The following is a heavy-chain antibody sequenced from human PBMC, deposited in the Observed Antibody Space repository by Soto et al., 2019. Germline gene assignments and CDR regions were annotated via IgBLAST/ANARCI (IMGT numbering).Heavy chain of an antibody. CDR2: IRSKAYGGTT. CDR1: GFTFGDYA. CDR3: TRSGLTTAVTRFDX. J-gene: IGHJ4*02. D-gene: IGHD4-17*01. Sequence: GGSLRLSFTASGFTFGDYAMSWFRQAPGKGLEGVGFIRSKAYGGTTEYAASVKGRLTISRDDSKSIAYLQMNSLKTEETAVYYCTRSGLTTAVTRFDXWGQGTLVTVSX. V-gene: IGHV3-49*03.